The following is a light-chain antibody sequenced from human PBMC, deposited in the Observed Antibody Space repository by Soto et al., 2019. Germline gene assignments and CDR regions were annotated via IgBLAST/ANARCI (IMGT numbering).Light chain of an antibody. CDR3: GTWDSSLSAYV. CDR2: ENN. Sequence: QSVLTHPPSVSAAPGRRVTISCSGSSSNIGNNYVSWYQQLPGTAPKLLIYENNKRPAGIPDRFSGSKSGTSATLGITGLQTGDEADYYCGTWDSSLSAYVFGTGTKVTVL. V-gene: IGLV1-51*02. J-gene: IGLJ1*01. CDR1: SSNIGNNY.